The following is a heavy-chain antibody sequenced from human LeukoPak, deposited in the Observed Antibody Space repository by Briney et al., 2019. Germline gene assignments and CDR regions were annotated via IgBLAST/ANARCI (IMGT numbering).Heavy chain of an antibody. V-gene: IGHV4-34*01. CDR3: ARVGTLQYCSSTSCRDYYYYGMDV. D-gene: IGHD2-2*01. J-gene: IGHJ6*02. CDR1: GGSFRGYY. Sequence: SETLSLTCAVYGGSFRGYYWSWIRQPPGKGLEWIGEINHSGSTNYNPSLKSRVTISVDTSKNQFSLKLSSVTAADTAVYYCARVGTLQYCSSTSCRDYYYYGMDVWGQGTTVTVSS. CDR2: INHSGST.